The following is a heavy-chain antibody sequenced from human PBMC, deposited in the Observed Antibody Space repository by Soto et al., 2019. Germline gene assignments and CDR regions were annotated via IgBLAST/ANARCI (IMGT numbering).Heavy chain of an antibody. CDR1: GGSISSSSYY. CDR3: AVPSYYYDSSGYYVVY. Sequence: SETLSLTCTVSGGSISSSSYYWGWIRQPPGKGLEWIGSIYYSGSTYYNTSLKSRVTISVDTSKNQFSMKLSSVTAADTAVYYCAVPSYYYDSSGYYVVYWGQGTLVT. J-gene: IGHJ4*02. V-gene: IGHV4-39*01. CDR2: IYYSGST. D-gene: IGHD3-22*01.